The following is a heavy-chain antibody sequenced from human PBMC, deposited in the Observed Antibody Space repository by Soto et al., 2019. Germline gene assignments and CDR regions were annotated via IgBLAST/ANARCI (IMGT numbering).Heavy chain of an antibody. D-gene: IGHD3-3*01. CDR1: GCTFTSYG. Sequence: ASVKVSCKASGCTFTSYGISWVRQAPGQGLEWMGWISAYNGNTNYAQKLQGRVTMTTDTSTSTAYMELRSLRSDDTAVYYCARVKDVLRFLEWSTYFDYWGQGTLVTVSS. V-gene: IGHV1-18*04. CDR2: ISAYNGNT. J-gene: IGHJ4*02. CDR3: ARVKDVLRFLEWSTYFDY.